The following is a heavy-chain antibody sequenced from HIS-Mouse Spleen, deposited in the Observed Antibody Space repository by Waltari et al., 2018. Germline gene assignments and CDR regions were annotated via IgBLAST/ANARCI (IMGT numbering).Heavy chain of an antibody. J-gene: IGHJ4*02. D-gene: IGHD6-19*01. Sequence: QVTLRESGPALVKPTQTLTLTCTFSGFSLSTSGMCVSWIRQPPGKALEWLARIDGDDDNYYSTALKTRLTISKDTSKNQVVLTMTNMDPVDTATYYCARIAEGYSSGWYAFDYWGQGTLVTVSS. CDR2: IDGDDDN. CDR1: GFSLSTSGMC. CDR3: ARIAEGYSSGWYAFDY. V-gene: IGHV2-70*15.